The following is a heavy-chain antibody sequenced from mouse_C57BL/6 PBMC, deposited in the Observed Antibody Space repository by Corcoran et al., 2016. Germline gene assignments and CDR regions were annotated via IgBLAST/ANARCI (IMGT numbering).Heavy chain of an antibody. D-gene: IGHD2-5*01. CDR3: ARPAYYSNGY. CDR1: GYTFTDYY. J-gene: IGHJ2*01. CDR2: INPNNGGT. V-gene: IGHV1-26*01. Sequence: EVQLQQSGPELVKPGASVKISCKASGYTFTDYYMNWVKQSHGKSLEWIGDINPNNGGTSYNQKFKGKATLTVDKSSSTAYMELRSLTSEDSAVDYCARPAYYSNGYWGQGTTLTVSS.